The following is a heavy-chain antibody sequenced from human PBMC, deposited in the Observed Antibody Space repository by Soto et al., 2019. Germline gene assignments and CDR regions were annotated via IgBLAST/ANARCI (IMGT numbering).Heavy chain of an antibody. CDR3: TRTDLTSSNWFPWFDP. CDR2: ISYDGSNK. CDR1: GFTFSSYA. D-gene: IGHD2-2*01. V-gene: IGHV3-30-3*01. Sequence: PGGSLRLSCAASGFTFSSYAMHWVRQAPGKGLEWVAVISYDGSNKYYADSVKGRFTISRDNSKNTLYLQMNSLRSEDTAVYYCTRTDLTSSNWFPWFDPWCQGTLVTVSS. J-gene: IGHJ5*02.